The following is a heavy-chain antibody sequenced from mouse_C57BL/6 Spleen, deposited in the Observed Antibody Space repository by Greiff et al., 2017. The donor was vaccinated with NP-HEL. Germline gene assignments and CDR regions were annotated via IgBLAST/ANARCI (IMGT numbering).Heavy chain of an antibody. Sequence: VKLQESGPELVKPGASVKISCKASGYAFSSSWMNWVKQRPGKGLEWIGRIYPGDGDTNYNGKFKGKATLTADKSSSTAYMQLSSLTSEDSAVYFCARPSYYSSWFAYWGQGTLVTVSA. CDR1: GYAFSSSW. CDR2: IYPGDGDT. V-gene: IGHV1-82*01. J-gene: IGHJ3*01. D-gene: IGHD2-12*01. CDR3: ARPSYYSSWFAY.